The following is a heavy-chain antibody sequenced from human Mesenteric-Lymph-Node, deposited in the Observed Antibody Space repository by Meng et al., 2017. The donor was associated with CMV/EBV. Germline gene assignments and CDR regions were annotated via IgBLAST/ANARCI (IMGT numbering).Heavy chain of an antibody. J-gene: IGHJ4*02. CDR1: GFTFSSYA. Sequence: GESLKISCAASGFTFSSYAMSWVRQAPGKGLEWVSAISGSGDTTYYADSVKGRFTISRDNSKNTLYLQMNSLRAEDTAVYYCGKKMGHYYDSTGISPWGQGTLVTVSS. CDR3: GKKMGHYYDSTGISP. CDR2: ISGSGDTT. V-gene: IGHV3-23*01. D-gene: IGHD3-22*01.